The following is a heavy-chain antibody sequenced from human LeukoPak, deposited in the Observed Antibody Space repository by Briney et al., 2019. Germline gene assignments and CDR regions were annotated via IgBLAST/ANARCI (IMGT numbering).Heavy chain of an antibody. J-gene: IGHJ6*03. V-gene: IGHV3-30*04. CDR3: ARTRHGHYMDV. Sequence: GGSLRLSCAASGFTFSSYAMHWVRQAPGKGLEWVAVISYDGSNKYYADSVKGRFTISRDNSKNTLYLQMNSLRAEDTAVYYCARTRHGHYMDVWGKGATVTVSS. CDR1: GFTFSSYA. CDR2: ISYDGSNK. D-gene: IGHD2-2*01.